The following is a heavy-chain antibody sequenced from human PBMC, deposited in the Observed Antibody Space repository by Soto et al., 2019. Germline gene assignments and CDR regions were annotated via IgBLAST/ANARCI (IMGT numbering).Heavy chain of an antibody. CDR1: GFTFSDHY. D-gene: IGHD6-13*01. V-gene: IGHV3-72*01. CDR2: TRNKANSYTT. Sequence: GGSLRLSCAASGFTFSDHYMDWVRQAPGKGLEWVGRTRNKANSYTTEYAASVKGRFTISRDDSKNSLYLQMNSLKTEDTAVYYCASVVAAAGTQYFQHWGQGTLVTVSS. CDR3: ASVVAAAGTQYFQH. J-gene: IGHJ1*01.